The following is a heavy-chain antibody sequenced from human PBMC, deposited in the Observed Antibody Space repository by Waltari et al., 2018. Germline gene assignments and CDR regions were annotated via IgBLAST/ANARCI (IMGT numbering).Heavy chain of an antibody. J-gene: IGHJ5*02. CDR2: IYYSGST. Sequence: QLQLQESVPGLVKPSETLSLPCTVSGGSISSRSYSWGGIRQPPGKGLEWIGSIYYSGSTYYNPALKSRVTISVDTSKNQFSLKLSSVTAADTAVYYCARDRGDIVVVSHPNWFDPWGQGTLVTVSS. V-gene: IGHV4-39*07. CDR3: ARDRGDIVVVSHPNWFDP. CDR1: GGSISSRSYS. D-gene: IGHD2-21*01.